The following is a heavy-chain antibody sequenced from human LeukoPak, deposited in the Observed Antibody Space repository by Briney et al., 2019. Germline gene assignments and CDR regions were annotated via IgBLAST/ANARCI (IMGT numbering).Heavy chain of an antibody. CDR3: ARAAYNCNYVAAAGTCGY. CDR1: GYTFTGYY. D-gene: IGHD6-13*01. V-gene: IGHV1-2*02. J-gene: IGHJ4*02. Sequence: GASVKVSCKASGYTFTGYYMHWVRQAPGQGLEWMGWINPNSGGTNYAQKFQGRVTMTRDTSISTAYMELSRLRSDDTAVYYCARAAYNCNYVAAAGTCGYWGQGTLVTVSS. CDR2: INPNSGGT.